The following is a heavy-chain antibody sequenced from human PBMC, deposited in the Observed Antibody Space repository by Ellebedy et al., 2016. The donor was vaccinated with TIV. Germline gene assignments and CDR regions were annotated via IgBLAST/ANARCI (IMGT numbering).Heavy chain of an antibody. CDR2: ISGSLEHK. CDR3: ARGQLRLGELSLAPFDY. J-gene: IGHJ4*02. Sequence: GESLKISCSASGFTFHNFGMNWVRQAPGKGLEWVASISGSLEHKSYTDSVKGRFTISRDNAKNSLYLQMNSLRAEDTAVYYCARGQLRLGELSLAPFDYWGQGTLVTVSS. D-gene: IGHD3-16*02. V-gene: IGHV3-21*01. CDR1: GFTFHNFG.